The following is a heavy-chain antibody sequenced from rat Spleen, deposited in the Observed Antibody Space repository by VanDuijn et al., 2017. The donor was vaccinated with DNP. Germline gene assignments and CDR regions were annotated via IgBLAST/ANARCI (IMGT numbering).Heavy chain of an antibody. CDR2: ISSSGGDT. CDR3: ATGVYGGYADWFAY. Sequence: EVQLVETGGGLVQPGRSLKLSCVASGFTFNDYWMTWIRQVPGKGLEWVAAISSSGGDTFYLDSVKGRFTISRDNAKNTQYLQMDSLRSEDTATYYCATGVYGGYADWFAYWGQGTLVTVSS. D-gene: IGHD1-11*01. V-gene: IGHV5-31*01. J-gene: IGHJ3*01. CDR1: GFTFNDYW.